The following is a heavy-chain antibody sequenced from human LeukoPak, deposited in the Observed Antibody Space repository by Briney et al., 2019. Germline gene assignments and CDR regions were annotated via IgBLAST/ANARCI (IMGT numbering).Heavy chain of an antibody. CDR1: GFTFNNYP. V-gene: IGHV3-23*01. D-gene: IGHD1-1*01. J-gene: IGHJ4*02. CDR3: GRDWKLDY. Sequence: GGPLRLSCYTSGFTFNNYPMSWVRQAPGKGLEWVSAISNDGGDTKYADSVKGRFTISRDNSRNTLYLQMRSLRVEDTAIYYCGRDWKLDYWGQGSLVTVSS. CDR2: ISNDGGDT.